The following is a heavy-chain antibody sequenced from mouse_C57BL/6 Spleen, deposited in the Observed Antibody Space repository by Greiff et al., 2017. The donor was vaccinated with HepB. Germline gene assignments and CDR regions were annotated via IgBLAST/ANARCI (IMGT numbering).Heavy chain of an antibody. CDR1: GYTFTDYY. V-gene: IGHV1-26*01. CDR3: ARLLNYAMDY. Sequence: VQLQQSGPELVKPGASVKISCKASGYTFTDYYMNWVKQKHGKSLEWIGDINPNNGGTSYNQKFKGKTTLTVVKSSSTTYMELRSLTSEDTAAYSCARLLNYAMDYWGLGTSVTVSS. J-gene: IGHJ4*01. CDR2: INPNNGGT.